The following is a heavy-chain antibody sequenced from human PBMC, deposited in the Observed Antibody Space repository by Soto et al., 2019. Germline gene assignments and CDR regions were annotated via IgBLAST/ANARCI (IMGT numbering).Heavy chain of an antibody. CDR1: GGAFGSYA. Sequence: SVKVSCKASGGAFGSYAISWVRQAPGQGLEWMGGIIPIFGTANYAQKFQGRVTITADESTSTAYMELSSLRSEDTAVYYCARGSDLMISDAFDIWGQGTMVTV. J-gene: IGHJ3*02. V-gene: IGHV1-69*13. CDR2: IIPIFGTA. CDR3: ARGSDLMISDAFDI. D-gene: IGHD2-8*01.